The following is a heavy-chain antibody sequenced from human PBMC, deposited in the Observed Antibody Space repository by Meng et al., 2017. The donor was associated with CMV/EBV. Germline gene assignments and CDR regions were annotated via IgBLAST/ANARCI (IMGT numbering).Heavy chain of an antibody. CDR2: IIPIFGTA. CDR1: GGTFSSYA. J-gene: IGHJ4*02. CDR3: ASADDIGMDY. D-gene: IGHD3-9*01. Sequence: QGQCVQSGAEVKKLGSAVKVSCKAAGGTFSSYAISWVRQAPGQGLEWMGGIIPIFGTANYAQKFQGRVTITADESTSTAYMELSSLRSEDTAVYYCASADDIGMDYWGQGTLVTVSS. V-gene: IGHV1-69*12.